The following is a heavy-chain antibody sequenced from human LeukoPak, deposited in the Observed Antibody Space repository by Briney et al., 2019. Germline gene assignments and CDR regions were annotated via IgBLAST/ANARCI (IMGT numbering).Heavy chain of an antibody. J-gene: IGHJ6*02. Sequence: SETLSLICTVAGGSISSYYWNWIRQSPGKGLEWIGYIYYSGSTNYNPSLKSRVTISVDTSKSQFSLKLSSVTAADTAVYYCARTYSSGWYYYYYGMDVWGQGTTVNVSS. V-gene: IGHV4-59*01. CDR1: GGSISSYY. CDR2: IYYSGST. D-gene: IGHD6-19*01. CDR3: ARTYSSGWYYYYYGMDV.